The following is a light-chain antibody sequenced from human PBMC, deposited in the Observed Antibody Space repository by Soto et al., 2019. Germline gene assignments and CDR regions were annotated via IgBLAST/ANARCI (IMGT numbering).Light chain of an antibody. CDR2: GAS. J-gene: IGKJ1*01. V-gene: IGKV3-15*01. CDR1: QSVSNN. CDR3: EQYNNCWS. Sequence: EVVMTQSPATLSVSPGERATLSCRASQSVSNNLAWYQQKPGQAPRLLIYGASTRATGIPARVSGSGSGTEFGLTVTSMKTEDFAVYYGEQYNNCWSYGPGAEVDIE.